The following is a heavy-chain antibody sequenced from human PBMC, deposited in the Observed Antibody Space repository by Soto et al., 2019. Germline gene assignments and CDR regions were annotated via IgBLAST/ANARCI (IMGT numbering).Heavy chain of an antibody. CDR1: GCSISSYY. D-gene: IGHD3-10*01. J-gene: IGHJ6*02. Sequence: PSETLSLTCTVSGCSISSYYWSWIRQPPGKGLEWIGYIYYSGSTNYNPSLKSRVTISVDTSKNQFSLKLSSVTAADTAVYYCARHAVRITMVRGVINNYYYGMDVWGQGTTVTVSS. CDR2: IYYSGST. V-gene: IGHV4-59*08. CDR3: ARHAVRITMVRGVINNYYYGMDV.